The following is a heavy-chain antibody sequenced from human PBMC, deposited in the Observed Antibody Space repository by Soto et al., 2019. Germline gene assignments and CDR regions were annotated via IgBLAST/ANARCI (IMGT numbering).Heavy chain of an antibody. D-gene: IGHD3-10*01. CDR2: ISGGGDTT. CDR1: GFTFNNYA. Sequence: EVQLLESRGGLVQPGGSLRPSCAASGFTFNNYAMTWVRQAPGKWLEWVSAISGGGDTTSYSDSVKGRFTVSRDGSKNTLYLQMSSLRAEDTALYYCAKGRGGSGSLTPRVDFWGQGTLVTVSS. V-gene: IGHV3-23*01. J-gene: IGHJ4*02. CDR3: AKGRGGSGSLTPRVDF.